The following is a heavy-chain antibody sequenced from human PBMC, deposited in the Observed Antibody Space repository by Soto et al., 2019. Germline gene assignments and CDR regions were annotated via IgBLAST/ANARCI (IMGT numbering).Heavy chain of an antibody. Sequence: QVQLVQSGAEVKKPGSSVKVSCKASGGTFSSYTISWVRQAPGQGLEWMGRIIPILGIANYAQKFQGRVTITANKSTSTAYTELSSLRSEDTAVYYCARDGGYGDLTYWGQGAMVTVSS. CDR2: IIPILGIA. V-gene: IGHV1-69*08. CDR3: ARDGGYGDLTY. CDR1: GGTFSSYT. D-gene: IGHD4-17*01. J-gene: IGHJ4*02.